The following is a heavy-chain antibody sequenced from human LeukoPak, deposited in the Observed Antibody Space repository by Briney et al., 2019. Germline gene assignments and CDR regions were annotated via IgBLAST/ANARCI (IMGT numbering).Heavy chain of an antibody. CDR2: IYAGGAA. CDR1: GFTVSTNY. V-gene: IGHV3-53*01. Sequence: PGGYLRLSCAASGFTVSTNYLSWVRPAPGKGLEWVSVIYAGGAAYYADYVKGRFTISRDTSNNTLILQMHSLGVEDTAVYYCARSTSYHFDSWGQGTLVTVSS. CDR3: ARSTSYHFDS. J-gene: IGHJ4*02. D-gene: IGHD2-2*01.